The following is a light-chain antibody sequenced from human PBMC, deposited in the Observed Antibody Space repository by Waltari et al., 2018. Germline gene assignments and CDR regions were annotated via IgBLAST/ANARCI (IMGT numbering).Light chain of an antibody. CDR3: QQLETYPPT. Sequence: DIQMTQSPSFLSASLADRVTITCRASQDINIYLAWYQQKPGKAPNLLISVASTLQVGVPSRFSGSSSGTGFFLTISSLQPEDFATYYCQQLETYPPTFGGGTKVEIK. CDR2: VAS. CDR1: QDINIY. J-gene: IGKJ4*01. V-gene: IGKV1-9*01.